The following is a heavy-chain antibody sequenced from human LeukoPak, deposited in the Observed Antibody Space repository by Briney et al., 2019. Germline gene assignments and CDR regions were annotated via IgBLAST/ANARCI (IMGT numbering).Heavy chain of an antibody. CDR3: ARGPGGEKYRLPALL. V-gene: IGHV1-69*04. CDR2: IIPILGIA. J-gene: IGHJ4*02. CDR1: GGTFSSYA. Sequence: SVKVSCKASGGTFSSYAISWVRQAPGQGLEWMGRIIPILGIANYAQKFQGRVTITADKSTSTAYMELSSLRSEDTAVYYCARGPGGEKYRLPALLWGQGTLVTVSS. D-gene: IGHD2-2*01.